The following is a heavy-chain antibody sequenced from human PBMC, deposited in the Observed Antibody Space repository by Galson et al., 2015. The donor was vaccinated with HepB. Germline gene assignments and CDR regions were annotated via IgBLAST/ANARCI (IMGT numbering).Heavy chain of an antibody. CDR2: FDPEDGET. D-gene: IGHD6-19*01. CDR1: GYTLTELS. CDR3: ATETYSSGWPYYYGMDV. J-gene: IGHJ6*02. Sequence: SVKVSCKVSGYTLTELSMHWVRQAPGKGLEWMGGFDPEDGETIYAQKFQGRVTMTEDTSTDTAYMELSSLRSEDTAVYYCATETYSSGWPYYYGMDVWGQGTTVTVSS. V-gene: IGHV1-24*01.